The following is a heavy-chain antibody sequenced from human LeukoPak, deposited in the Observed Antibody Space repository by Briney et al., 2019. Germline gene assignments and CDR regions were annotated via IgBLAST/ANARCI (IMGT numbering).Heavy chain of an antibody. CDR1: GFTFSDYS. Sequence: PGGSLRLSCAASGFTFSDYSMHWVRQAPGKGLNWVAFIRYDGSNKYYADSVKGRFTISRDNSKDTLYLQMNSLRAEDTAVYYCAKVWQILTGYYNGVDYWGQGTLVTVSS. V-gene: IGHV3-30*02. CDR3: AKVWQILTGYYNGVDY. D-gene: IGHD3-9*01. J-gene: IGHJ4*02. CDR2: IRYDGSNK.